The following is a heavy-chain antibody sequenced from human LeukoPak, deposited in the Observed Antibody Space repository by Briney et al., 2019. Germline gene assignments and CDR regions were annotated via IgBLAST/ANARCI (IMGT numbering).Heavy chain of an antibody. D-gene: IGHD6-13*01. V-gene: IGHV3-21*01. CDR2: TSSSSSYI. Sequence: GGSLRLSCAASGFTFSSYSMNWVRQAPGKGLEWVSSTSSSSSYIYYADSVKGRFTISRDNAKNSLYLQMNSLRAEDTAVYYCARVGSSWSFDYWGQGTLVTVSS. CDR3: ARVGSSWSFDY. CDR1: GFTFSSYS. J-gene: IGHJ4*02.